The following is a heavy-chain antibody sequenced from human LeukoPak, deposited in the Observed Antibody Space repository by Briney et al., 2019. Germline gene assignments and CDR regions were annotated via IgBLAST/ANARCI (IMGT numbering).Heavy chain of an antibody. CDR2: ISGSGGST. CDR3: AKGSNYYDSSGYVHY. Sequence: GGSLRLPCAASGFTFSSYAMSWVRQAPGKGLEWVSAISGSGGSTYYADSVKGRFTISRDNSKNTLYLQMNSLRAEDTAVYYCAKGSNYYDSSGYVHYWGQGTLVTVSS. CDR1: GFTFSSYA. V-gene: IGHV3-23*01. D-gene: IGHD3-22*01. J-gene: IGHJ4*02.